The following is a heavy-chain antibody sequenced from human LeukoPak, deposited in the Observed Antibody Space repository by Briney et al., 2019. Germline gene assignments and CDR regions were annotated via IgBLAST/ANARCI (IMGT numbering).Heavy chain of an antibody. Sequence: ASVKVSCKASGYTFTGYYMHWVRQAPGQGLEWMGWINPNSGGTNYAQKFQGRVTMTRDTSISTAYMELSRLRSDDTAVYYCAREVYCSGGSCPSGAFDIWGQGTMVTVSS. V-gene: IGHV1-2*02. CDR2: INPNSGGT. J-gene: IGHJ3*02. D-gene: IGHD2-15*01. CDR1: GYTFTGYY. CDR3: AREVYCSGGSCPSGAFDI.